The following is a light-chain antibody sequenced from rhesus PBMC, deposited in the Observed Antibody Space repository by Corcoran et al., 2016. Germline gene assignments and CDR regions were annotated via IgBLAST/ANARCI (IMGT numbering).Light chain of an antibody. J-gene: IGKJ4*01. V-gene: IGKV1-22*01. CDR1: QTISTW. Sequence: DIQMTQSPSSLSASVGDTVTITCRASQTISTWLAWYQQKPGKAPKLLIYQASTLQSGVPSRFSGRGAGTDVSLTISSLQSEDFATYFCQQYTSHPPTFGGGSKVELK. CDR2: QAS. CDR3: QQYTSHPPT.